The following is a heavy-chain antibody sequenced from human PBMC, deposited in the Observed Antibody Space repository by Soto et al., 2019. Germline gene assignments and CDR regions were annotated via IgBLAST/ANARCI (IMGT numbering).Heavy chain of an antibody. D-gene: IGHD3-10*01. V-gene: IGHV1-2*02. CDR2: INPNSGGT. J-gene: IGHJ6*02. CDR1: GYTFTGYY. CDR3: AVSAAYNGSGPLAMDV. Sequence: GASVKVSCRASGYTFTGYYMHWVRQAPGQGLEWMGWINPNSGGTNYAQKFQGRVTMTRDTSISTAYMELSRLRSDDTAVYCCAVSAAYNGSGPLAMDVWGQGTTVTVSS.